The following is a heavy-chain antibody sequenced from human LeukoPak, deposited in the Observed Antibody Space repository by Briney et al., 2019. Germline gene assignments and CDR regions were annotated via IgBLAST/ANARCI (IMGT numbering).Heavy chain of an antibody. V-gene: IGHV3-74*01. CDR1: GFTFSTYW. J-gene: IGHJ4*02. D-gene: IGHD6-19*01. Sequence: GGSLRLSCAASGFTFSTYWMCWVRHAPGKGLVWVSHVSPDGSSTNYADSVKGRFTISRDNAKNTLYLQMNSLRADDTAVYYCARAGYNNGCDFWGPGNLVTVSS. CDR2: VSPDGSST. CDR3: ARAGYNNGCDF.